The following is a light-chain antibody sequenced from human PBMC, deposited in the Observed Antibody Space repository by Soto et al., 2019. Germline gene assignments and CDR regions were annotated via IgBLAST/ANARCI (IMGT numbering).Light chain of an antibody. CDR1: QSISSW. CDR2: QAS. J-gene: IGKJ1*01. CDR3: QQYNSYSST. Sequence: DIQMTQSPSTLSASVGDRVTITCRASQSISSWLAWYQQKPGKAPKLLMYQASSLEGGVPSSFSGSGSGTEFTLTIRGLQPDDFATYSCQQYNSYSSTFGKGTKVDIK. V-gene: IGKV1-5*03.